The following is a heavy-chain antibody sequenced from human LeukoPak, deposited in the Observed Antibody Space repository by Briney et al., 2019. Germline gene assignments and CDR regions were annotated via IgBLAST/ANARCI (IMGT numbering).Heavy chain of an antibody. CDR1: GFTFSSYA. Sequence: PGGSLRLSCAASGFTFSSYAMSWVRQAPGKGLEWVSAISGSGGSTYYADSVKGRFTISRDNSKNTLYLQMNSLRAEDTAVYYCAKADLFGVVMIGGAFDIWGQGTMVTVSS. CDR2: ISGSGGST. CDR3: AKADLFGVVMIGGAFDI. J-gene: IGHJ3*02. V-gene: IGHV3-23*01. D-gene: IGHD3-3*01.